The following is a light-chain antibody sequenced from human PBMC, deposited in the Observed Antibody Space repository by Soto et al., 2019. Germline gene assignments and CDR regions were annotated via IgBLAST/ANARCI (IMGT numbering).Light chain of an antibody. CDR1: NSNIGSDI. J-gene: IGLJ1*01. V-gene: IGLV1-44*01. CDR2: TTN. Sequence: QSVLTQPPSASGTPGQRATISCCGSNSNIGSDIVNCYQLLPGAAPEVLINTTNQRPSGGPERFSGSKSGTSASLAISGLQSEDEANSSCATWDGGLSGPVVFGTGTKVTVL. CDR3: ATWDGGLSGPVV.